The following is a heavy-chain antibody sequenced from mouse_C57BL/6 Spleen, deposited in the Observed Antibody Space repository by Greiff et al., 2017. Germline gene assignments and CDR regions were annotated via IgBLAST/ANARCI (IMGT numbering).Heavy chain of an antibody. CDR2: IDPSDSYT. J-gene: IGHJ2*01. CDR3: ARGPLTQFDY. D-gene: IGHD4-1*01. V-gene: IGHV1-69*01. CDR1: GYTFTSYW. Sequence: VQLQQPGAELVMPGASVKLSCKASGYTFTSYWMHWVKQRPGQGLEWIGEIDPSDSYTNYNQKFKGKSTLTVDKSSSTAYMQLSSLTSEDSAVYYCARGPLTQFDYWGQGTTLTVSS.